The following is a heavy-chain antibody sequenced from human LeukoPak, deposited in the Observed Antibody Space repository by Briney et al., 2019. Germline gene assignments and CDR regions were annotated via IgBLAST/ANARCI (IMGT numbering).Heavy chain of an antibody. CDR1: GYSFTSYW. V-gene: IGHV5-51*01. Sequence: KAGESLKISCKGSGYSFTSYWIGWVRQMPGKGLGWMGIIYPGDSDTRYSPSFQGQVTISADKSISTAYLQWSSLKASDTAMYYCASSTKGYCSGGSCPGAFDIWGQGTMVTVSS. CDR2: IYPGDSDT. J-gene: IGHJ3*02. D-gene: IGHD2-15*01. CDR3: ASSTKGYCSGGSCPGAFDI.